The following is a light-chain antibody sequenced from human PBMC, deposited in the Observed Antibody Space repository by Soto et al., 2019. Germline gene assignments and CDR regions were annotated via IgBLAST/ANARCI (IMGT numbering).Light chain of an antibody. CDR2: STY. V-gene: IGLV7-43*01. CDR3: LLYHGAAQV. Sequence: QTVVTQEPSMTVSPGGTVTLTCASSTGAVTSDYYPNWLQQKPGQAPRSLIHSTYTRHFWTPARFSGSLLGGKAALTVSDMQPEDEADYYCLLYHGAAQVFGGGTKLTVL. J-gene: IGLJ3*02. CDR1: TGAVTSDYY.